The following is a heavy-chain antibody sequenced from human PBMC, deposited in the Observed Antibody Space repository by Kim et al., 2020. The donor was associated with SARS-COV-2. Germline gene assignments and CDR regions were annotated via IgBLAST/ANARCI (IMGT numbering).Heavy chain of an antibody. CDR3: TRVPGTTLDFWDAFDI. Sequence: GGSLRLSCGASGFTFSGSAMHWVRQASGKGLEWVGRIRNKANSYATGYVESVKGRFTISRDDSRNTAYLQMNSLKTEDTAVYYCTRVPGTTLDFWDAFDIWGQGTMVTVSS. CDR2: IRNKANSYAT. V-gene: IGHV3-73*01. CDR1: GFTFSGSA. J-gene: IGHJ3*02. D-gene: IGHD1-1*01.